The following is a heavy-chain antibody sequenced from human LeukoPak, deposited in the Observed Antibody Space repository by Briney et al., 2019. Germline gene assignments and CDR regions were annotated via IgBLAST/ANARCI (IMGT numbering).Heavy chain of an antibody. J-gene: IGHJ4*02. D-gene: IGHD6-13*01. CDR1: GFTVSSNY. V-gene: IGHV3-66*02. Sequence: GGSLRLSCAASGFTVSSNYMNWVRQAPGKGLEWVSIIYSGGDTYYADYVKGRFTISRDNSKNTLYLQMNNLRPADTAVYYCTRGPGSTWYSDYWGQGTLVTVSS. CDR2: IYSGGDT. CDR3: TRGPGSTWYSDY.